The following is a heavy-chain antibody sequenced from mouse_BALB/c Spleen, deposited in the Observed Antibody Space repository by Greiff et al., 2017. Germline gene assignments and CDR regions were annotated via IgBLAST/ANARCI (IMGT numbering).Heavy chain of an antibody. CDR1: GFNIKDTY. Sequence: EGQLQQSGAELVKPGASVKLSCTASGFNIKDTYMHWVKQRPEQGLEWIGRIDPANGNTKYDPKFQGKATITADTSSNTAYLQLSSLTSEDTAVYYCARDYGRAMDYWGQGTSVTVSS. V-gene: IGHV14-3*02. D-gene: IGHD1-1*01. J-gene: IGHJ4*01. CDR3: ARDYGRAMDY. CDR2: IDPANGNT.